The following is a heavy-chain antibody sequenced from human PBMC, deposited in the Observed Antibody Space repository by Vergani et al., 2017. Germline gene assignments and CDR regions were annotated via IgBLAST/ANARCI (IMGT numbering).Heavy chain of an antibody. CDR3: ARVNTETNGHLYYYYYMDV. CDR1: GWSFTSYH. CDR2: IDHTGRP. D-gene: IGHD4-11*01. V-gene: IGHV4-34*01. Sequence: QVQIQQWGGGLLKPSETLSLTCVVHGWSFTSYHWTWIRQSPGEGLEWVADIDHTGRPDYNPSLKSRLTMSVDKSRNQFSLTLNSVTATDTAIYFCARVNTETNGHLYYYYYMDVWGQGTAVTVS. J-gene: IGHJ6*03.